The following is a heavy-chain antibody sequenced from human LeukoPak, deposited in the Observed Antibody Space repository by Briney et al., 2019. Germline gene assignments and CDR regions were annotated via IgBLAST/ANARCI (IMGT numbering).Heavy chain of an antibody. D-gene: IGHD3-10*01. CDR1: GYTLTELS. Sequence: ASVKVSCKVSGYTLTELSMHWVRQAPGKGLEWMGGFDPEDGETIYAQKFQGRVTMTEDTSTDTAYMELSSLRSEDTAVYYCATAVAMVRGVIIGDAFDIWGQGTMVTVSS. J-gene: IGHJ3*02. CDR2: FDPEDGET. CDR3: ATAVAMVRGVIIGDAFDI. V-gene: IGHV1-24*01.